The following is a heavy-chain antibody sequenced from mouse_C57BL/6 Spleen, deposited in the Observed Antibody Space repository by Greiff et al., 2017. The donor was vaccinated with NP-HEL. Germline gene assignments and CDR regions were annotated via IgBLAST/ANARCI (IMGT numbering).Heavy chain of an antibody. Sequence: VQLQQSGAELVMPGASVKLSCKASGYTFTSYWMHWVKQRPGQGLEWIGEIDPSDSYTNYNQKFKGKSTLTVDKSSSTAYMQLSSLTSEDSAVYYCARGEYGSSYYAMDYWGQGTSVTVSS. D-gene: IGHD1-1*01. CDR2: IDPSDSYT. CDR3: ARGEYGSSYYAMDY. V-gene: IGHV1-69*01. J-gene: IGHJ4*01. CDR1: GYTFTSYW.